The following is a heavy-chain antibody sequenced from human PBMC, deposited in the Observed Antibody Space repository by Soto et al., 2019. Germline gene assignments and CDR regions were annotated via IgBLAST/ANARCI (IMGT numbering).Heavy chain of an antibody. V-gene: IGHV2-5*02. Sequence: QITLKESGPTLVKSTQTLTLTCTFSGFSLTTDGEGVGWVRQSPGEALEWRALIYWDDDERYSPSLKTRLTLTKDISRNQVVLVMTSIEPVETGTYFCAHSRNLITEDAQVGDFDYWGQGT. CDR3: AHSRNLITEDAQVGDFDY. CDR1: GFSLTTDGEG. D-gene: IGHD1-26*01. CDR2: IYWDDDE. J-gene: IGHJ4*02.